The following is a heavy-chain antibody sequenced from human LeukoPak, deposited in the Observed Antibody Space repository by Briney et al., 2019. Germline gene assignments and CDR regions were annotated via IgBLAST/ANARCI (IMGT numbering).Heavy chain of an antibody. J-gene: IGHJ6*03. V-gene: IGHV4-34*01. D-gene: IGHD2-2*01. CDR2: INHSGST. CDR3: ARGRRHSVVVPAATVYYYYMDV. CDR1: GGSFSGYY. Sequence: SETLSLTCAVYGGSFSGYYWGWIRQPPGKGLEWIGEINHSGSTNYNPSLKSRVTISVDTSKNQFSLKLSSVTAADTAVYYCARGRRHSVVVPAATVYYYYMDVWGKGTTVTVSS.